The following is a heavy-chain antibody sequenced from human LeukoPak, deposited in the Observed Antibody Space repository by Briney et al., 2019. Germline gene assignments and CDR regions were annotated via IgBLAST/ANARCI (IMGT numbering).Heavy chain of an antibody. CDR2: IYYSGST. Sequence: SETLSLTCTVSGGSITSYSWSWIRQPPGKGLEWIGSIYYSGSTTYSPSLKSRVSISIDTSKNQFSLKLSSVTAADTAVYYCARGSSIDFDYWGQGNLVTVSS. V-gene: IGHV4-59*12. CDR3: ARGSSIDFDY. CDR1: GGSITSYS. D-gene: IGHD2/OR15-2a*01. J-gene: IGHJ4*02.